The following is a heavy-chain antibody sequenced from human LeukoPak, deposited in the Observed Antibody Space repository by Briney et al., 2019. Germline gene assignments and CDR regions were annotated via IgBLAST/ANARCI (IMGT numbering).Heavy chain of an antibody. J-gene: IGHJ6*02. Sequence: ASVTVSCKASGYTFTSYGISWVRQAPGQGLEWMGWISAYNGNTNYAQKLQGRVTMTTDTSTSTAYMELRSLRSDDTAVYYCARDPLRGYDILTGYLAAYYYGMDVWGQGTTVTVSS. D-gene: IGHD3-9*01. CDR3: ARDPLRGYDILTGYLAAYYYGMDV. CDR1: GYTFTSYG. CDR2: ISAYNGNT. V-gene: IGHV1-18*01.